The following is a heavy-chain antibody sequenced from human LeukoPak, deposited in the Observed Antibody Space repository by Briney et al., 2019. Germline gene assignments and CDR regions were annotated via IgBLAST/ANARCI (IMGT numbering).Heavy chain of an antibody. CDR3: ASDPNYCSGGSCYRG. V-gene: IGHV4-34*01. D-gene: IGHD2-15*01. CDR1: GGSFSGYY. CDR2: INHSGST. J-gene: IGHJ4*02. Sequence: PSETLSLTCAVYGGSFSGYYWSWIRQPPGKGLEWIGEINHSGSTNYNPSLKSRVTISVDTSKNQFSLKLSSVTAADTAVYYCASDPNYCSGGSCYRGWGQGTLVTVSS.